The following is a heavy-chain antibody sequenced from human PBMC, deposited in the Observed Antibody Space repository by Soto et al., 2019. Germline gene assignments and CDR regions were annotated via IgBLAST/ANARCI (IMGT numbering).Heavy chain of an antibody. CDR3: AKDLSRWPHYAFDS. CDR1: EFTFSKYG. CDR2: ISSNGDTA. V-gene: IGHV3-23*01. J-gene: IGHJ5*01. D-gene: IGHD4-17*01. Sequence: GWSLSLSCASSEFTFSKYGMNWVRQAPGKGPEWVSGISSNGDTANHADSVNGRFTISRDNSKNALYMQMNGLRPEDTAVYYCAKDLSRWPHYAFDSWGQGTLVTGS.